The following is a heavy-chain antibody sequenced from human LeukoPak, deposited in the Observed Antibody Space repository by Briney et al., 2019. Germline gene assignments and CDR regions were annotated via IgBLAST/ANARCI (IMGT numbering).Heavy chain of an antibody. J-gene: IGHJ4*02. D-gene: IGHD6-19*01. V-gene: IGHV5-51*01. Sequence: HGESLKISCKGSGYTFTSYWIGWVRQMPGKGLEWMGIFYPGDSDTRYSPSFQGQVTISAASSINTAYLQWTSLKASDTAMYYCARSSTIAVAEIYFDYWGQGTLVTVSS. CDR1: GYTFTSYW. CDR2: FYPGDSDT. CDR3: ARSSTIAVAEIYFDY.